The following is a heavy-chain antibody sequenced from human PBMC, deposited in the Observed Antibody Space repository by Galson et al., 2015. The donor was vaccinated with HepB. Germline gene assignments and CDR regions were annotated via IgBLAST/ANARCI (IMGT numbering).Heavy chain of an antibody. CDR1: GFSISTYW. J-gene: IGHJ3*01. CDR2: IKPDGSAK. Sequence: SLRLSCAASGFSISTYWLSWIRQAPGKGLEWVCNIKPDGSAKGYVDSVKGRFTITRDNAKNSVYLQMNNLRAEDTANYYCVRGWCDTWGQGTMVTVSS. CDR3: VRGWCDT. D-gene: IGHD2-8*01. V-gene: IGHV3-7*01.